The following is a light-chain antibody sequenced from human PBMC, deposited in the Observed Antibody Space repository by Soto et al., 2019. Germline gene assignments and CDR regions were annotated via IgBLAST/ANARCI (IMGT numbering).Light chain of an antibody. CDR2: DVS. CDR1: SSDVGGYDY. Sequence: QSALTQPRSVSGSHGQSVTISCTGTSSDVGGYDYVSWYQQHPGKAPKLMIYDVSKRPSGVPDRFSGSKSGNTASLTISGLQAEDEADYYCCSYAGIYTPFGGGTKVTVL. V-gene: IGLV2-11*01. J-gene: IGLJ2*01. CDR3: CSYAGIYTP.